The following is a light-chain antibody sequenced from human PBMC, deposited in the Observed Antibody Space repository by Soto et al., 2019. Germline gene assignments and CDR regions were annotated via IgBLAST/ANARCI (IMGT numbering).Light chain of an antibody. CDR1: QSIDNW. J-gene: IGKJ1*01. V-gene: IGKV1-5*03. Sequence: QMTQSPATLAASVGDRVSITCRASQSIDNWLAWYQQKPGKAPNLLIYKASRLESGVSSRFSGSGSGTEFTLTISSLQPEDFGTYYCQEYRNDYGTFGQGTKVELQ. CDR2: KAS. CDR3: QEYRNDYGT.